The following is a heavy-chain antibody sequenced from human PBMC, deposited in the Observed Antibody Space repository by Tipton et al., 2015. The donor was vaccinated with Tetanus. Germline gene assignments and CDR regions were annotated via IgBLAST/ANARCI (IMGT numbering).Heavy chain of an antibody. D-gene: IGHD3-10*01. CDR3: GRASGYHYGSGSYYSGEDY. J-gene: IGHJ4*02. V-gene: IGHV1-18*04. CDR2: ISAYNGDT. Sequence: QSGPEVKKPGSSVKVSCKASGGTFTTASGGSFSSSAFSWVRQAPGRGLEWMGWISAYNGDTNTAQNLQGRVAMTTDTSTSTASMEVRSLTYDDTAVYYCGRASGYHYGSGSYYSGEDYWGQGTLVTVSS. CDR1: GGTFTTASGGSFSSSA.